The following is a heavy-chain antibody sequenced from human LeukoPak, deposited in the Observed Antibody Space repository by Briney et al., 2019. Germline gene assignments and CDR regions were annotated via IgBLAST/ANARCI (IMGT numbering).Heavy chain of an antibody. J-gene: IGHJ5*02. CDR2: VTGSGGST. Sequence: GGSLRLSCAASGFTFSNAWMSWVRQAPGKGLEWVSAVTGSGGSTYYADSVKGRFTISRDNSKNTLYLQMNSLRAEDTAVYYCAKAQATAGSNWFDPWGQGTLVTVSS. V-gene: IGHV3-23*01. CDR1: GFTFSNAW. D-gene: IGHD6-13*01. CDR3: AKAQATAGSNWFDP.